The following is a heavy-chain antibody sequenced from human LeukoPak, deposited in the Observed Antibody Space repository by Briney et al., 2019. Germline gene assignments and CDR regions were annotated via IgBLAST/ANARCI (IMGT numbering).Heavy chain of an antibody. D-gene: IGHD3-9*01. V-gene: IGHV1-8*03. CDR1: GYTFTSYD. J-gene: IGHJ6*03. CDR2: MNPNSGNT. CDR3: ARAPSRRYVKYYYYYYMDV. Sequence: GASVKVSCKASGYTFTSYDINWVRQATGQGLEWMGWMNPNSGNTGYAQKFQGRVTITRNTSISTAYMELSSLRSEDTAVYYCARAPSRRYVKYYYYYYMDVWGKGTTVTISS.